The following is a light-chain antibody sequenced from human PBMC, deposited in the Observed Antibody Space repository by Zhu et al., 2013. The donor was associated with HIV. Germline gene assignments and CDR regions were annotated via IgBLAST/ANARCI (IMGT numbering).Light chain of an antibody. CDR1: QSVSSY. CDR2: GAS. CDR3: QQFGGSPPYT. J-gene: IGKJ2*01. Sequence: EIVLTQSPATLSLSPGERATLSCRASQSVSSYLAWYQQKPGQAPRLLVYGASSRATDIPDRFTGSGSGTDFTLTITRLEPEDLGVYYCQQFGGSPPYTFGQGTRLEIK. V-gene: IGKV3-20*01.